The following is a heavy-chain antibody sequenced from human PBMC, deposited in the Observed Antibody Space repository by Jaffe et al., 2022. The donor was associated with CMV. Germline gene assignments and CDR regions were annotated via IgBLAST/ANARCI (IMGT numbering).Heavy chain of an antibody. J-gene: IGHJ6*02. D-gene: IGHD5-18*01. CDR1: GGSVSSGSYY. Sequence: QVQLQESGPGLVKPSETLSLTCTVSGGSVSSGSYYWSWIRQPPGKGLEWIGYIYYSGSTNYNPSLKSRVTISVDTSKNQFSLKLSSVTAADTAVYYCARDPVDTAMVTDPHYGMDVWGQGTTVTVSS. CDR3: ARDPVDTAMVTDPHYGMDV. CDR2: IYYSGST. V-gene: IGHV4-61*01.